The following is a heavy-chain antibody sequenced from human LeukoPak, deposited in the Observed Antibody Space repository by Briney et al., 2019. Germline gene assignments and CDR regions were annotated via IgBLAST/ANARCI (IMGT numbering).Heavy chain of an antibody. CDR3: AKVTGVPDF. D-gene: IGHD7-27*01. CDR1: GFTLSSYG. J-gene: IGHJ4*02. Sequence: GGSLGLSCAASGFTLSSYGMRWVRQAPGRGLEWVTTISSSGDSTYTADSVKGRFSSAREKSKNTLYLQTNSLRAGDTAVYYCAKVTGVPDFWGQGTLVTVSS. V-gene: IGHV3-23*01. CDR2: ISSSGDST.